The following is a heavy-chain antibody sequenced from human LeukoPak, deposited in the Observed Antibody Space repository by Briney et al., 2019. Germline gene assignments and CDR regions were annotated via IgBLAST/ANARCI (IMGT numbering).Heavy chain of an antibody. D-gene: IGHD5-24*01. Sequence: PSETLSLTCTVSGGSISSYYWSWIRQPPGKGLEWIGYIYYSGSTNYNPSLKSRVTISVDTSKNQFSLKLSSVTAADTAVYYCARTLEMATITFDYWGQGTLVTVSS. V-gene: IGHV4-59*08. CDR3: ARTLEMATITFDY. CDR2: IYYSGST. J-gene: IGHJ4*02. CDR1: GGSISSYY.